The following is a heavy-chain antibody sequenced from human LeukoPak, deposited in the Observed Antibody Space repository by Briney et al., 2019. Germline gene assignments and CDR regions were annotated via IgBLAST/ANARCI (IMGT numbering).Heavy chain of an antibody. D-gene: IGHD2-21*02. V-gene: IGHV4-59*08. CDR2: IYYSGST. CDR1: GGSISSYY. Sequence: SETLSLTCTVSGGSISSYYWSWIRQPPGKGLEWIGYIYYSGSTNYNPSLKSRVTISVDTSKNQFSLKLSSVTAADTAVYYCARRQTGYFDLWGRGTLVTVSS. CDR3: ARRQTGYFDL. J-gene: IGHJ2*01.